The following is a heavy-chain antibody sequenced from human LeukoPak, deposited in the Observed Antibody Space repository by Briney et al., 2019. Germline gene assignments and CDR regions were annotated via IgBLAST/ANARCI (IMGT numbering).Heavy chain of an antibody. CDR1: GLTFSNYA. J-gene: IGHJ4*02. CDR3: AKPDYSDPMHFYPLFTC. D-gene: IGHD3-3*02. Sequence: PGGSLRLSCAASGLTFSNYAMAWVRQAPGKGLEWVSGISRTGEGTYYADSVKGRFTISRDNAKNTLYLQMNSLRAEDTAVFYCAKPDYSDPMHFYPLFTCWGQRTLVTVSA. CDR2: ISRTGEGT. V-gene: IGHV3-23*01.